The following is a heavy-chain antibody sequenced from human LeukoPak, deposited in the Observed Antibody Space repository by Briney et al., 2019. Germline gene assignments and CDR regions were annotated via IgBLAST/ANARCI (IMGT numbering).Heavy chain of an antibody. CDR3: ARWEIRGTAHQLDY. CDR2: ISSSSSYI. D-gene: IGHD1-7*01. Sequence: GGSLRLSCAASGFTFSSYSMNWVRQAPGKGLEWVSSISSSSSYIYYADSVKGRLTISRDNAKNSMYLQMNSLRAEDTAVYYCARWEIRGTAHQLDYWGQGTLVTVSS. V-gene: IGHV3-21*01. CDR1: GFTFSSYS. J-gene: IGHJ4*02.